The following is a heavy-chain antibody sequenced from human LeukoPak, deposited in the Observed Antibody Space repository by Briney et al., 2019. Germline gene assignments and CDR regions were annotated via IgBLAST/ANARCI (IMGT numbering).Heavy chain of an antibody. CDR3: ARDFSLRYFDPFDY. D-gene: IGHD3-9*01. V-gene: IGHV3-48*02. CDR1: GFTFSTYS. CDR2: ISSSSTAL. Sequence: GGSLRLSCAASGFTFSTYSINWVRQAPGKGLEWVSYISSSSTALYYADSVKGRFTISRDNAKNSLYLQMNSLRDEDTAIYYCARDFSLRYFDPFDYWGQGTLVTVSS. J-gene: IGHJ4*02.